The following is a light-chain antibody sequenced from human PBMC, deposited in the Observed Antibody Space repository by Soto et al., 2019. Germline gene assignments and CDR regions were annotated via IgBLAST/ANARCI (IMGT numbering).Light chain of an antibody. CDR3: QQYNNWPPSYT. J-gene: IGKJ2*01. CDR1: QSVSSN. CDR2: GPS. Sequence: EIVMTQSPATLSVSPGERATLSCRASQSVSSNLAWYQQKPGQAPRLLIYGPSTRATGIPARFSGSGSGTEFTLTISSLQSEDFAVYYCQQYNNWPPSYTFGQGTKLEIK. V-gene: IGKV3-15*01.